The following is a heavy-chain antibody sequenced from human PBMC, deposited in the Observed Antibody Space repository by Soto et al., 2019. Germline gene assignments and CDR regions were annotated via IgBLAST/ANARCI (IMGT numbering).Heavy chain of an antibody. J-gene: IGHJ2*01. CDR3: ARGNHRWLQLWYFDL. CDR1: GGTFSSYT. V-gene: IGHV1-69*12. D-gene: IGHD5-12*01. Sequence: QVQLVQSGAEVKKPGSSVTVSCKASGGTFSSYTISWVRQAPGQGLEWMGGIIPIFGTANYAQKFQGRVTINADEPTSTAYMELSSLRSEDTAVYYCARGNHRWLQLWYFDLWGRGTLVTVSS. CDR2: IIPIFGTA.